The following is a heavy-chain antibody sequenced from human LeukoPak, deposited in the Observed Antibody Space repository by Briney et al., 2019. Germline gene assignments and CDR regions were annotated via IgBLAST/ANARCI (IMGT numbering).Heavy chain of an antibody. CDR1: GYTFTSYG. V-gene: IGHV1-18*01. J-gene: IGHJ4*02. CDR2: ISAYNGNT. D-gene: IGHD4-17*01. CDR3: ARDHKQYGDYEPEGY. Sequence: ASVKVSCKASGYTFTSYGISWVRQAPGQGLEWMGWISAYNGNTNYAQKLQGRVTMTTDTSTSTAYMELRSLRSDDTAVYYCARDHKQYGDYEPEGYWGQGTLVTVSS.